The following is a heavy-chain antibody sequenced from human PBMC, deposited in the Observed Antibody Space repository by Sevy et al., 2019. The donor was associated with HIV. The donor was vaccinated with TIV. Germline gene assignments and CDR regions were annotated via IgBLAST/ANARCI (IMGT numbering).Heavy chain of an antibody. Sequence: ASVKVSCEASGFNFRSYDIYWVRQAPGQGLEWMGWMNTNTGNTGFAQKFQGRVTMTRNSSISTAYMELSNLRSEDTAVYYCARVSGWHLRYGLDVWAQGTTVTVSS. D-gene: IGHD6-19*01. J-gene: IGHJ6*02. CDR2: MNTNTGNT. CDR1: GFNFRSYD. CDR3: ARVSGWHLRYGLDV. V-gene: IGHV1-8*02.